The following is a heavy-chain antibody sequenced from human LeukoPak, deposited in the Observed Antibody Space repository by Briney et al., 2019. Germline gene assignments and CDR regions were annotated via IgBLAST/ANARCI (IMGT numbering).Heavy chain of an antibody. Sequence: SETLSLTCTVSGGPISSYYWSWIRQPPGKGLEWIGYIYYSGSTNYNPSLKSRVTISVDMSKNQFSLKLSSVTAADTAVYYCASRKLGNDYWGQGTLVTVSS. CDR1: GGPISSYY. V-gene: IGHV4-59*01. J-gene: IGHJ4*02. CDR3: ASRKLGNDY. CDR2: IYYSGST. D-gene: IGHD7-27*01.